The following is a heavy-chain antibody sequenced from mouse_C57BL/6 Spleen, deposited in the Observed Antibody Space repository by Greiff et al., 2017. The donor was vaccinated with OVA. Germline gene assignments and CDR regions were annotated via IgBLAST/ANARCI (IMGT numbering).Heavy chain of an antibody. CDR2: IYPSDSET. J-gene: IGHJ3*01. Sequence: QVQLQQPGAELVRPGSSVKLSCKASGYTFTSYWMDWVKQRPGQGLEWIGNIYPSDSETHYNQKFKDKATLTVDKSSSTAYMQLSSLTSEDSAVYYCAMGYDGYPAWFAYWGQGTLVTVSA. CDR1: GYTFTSYW. V-gene: IGHV1-61*01. CDR3: AMGYDGYPAWFAY. D-gene: IGHD2-3*01.